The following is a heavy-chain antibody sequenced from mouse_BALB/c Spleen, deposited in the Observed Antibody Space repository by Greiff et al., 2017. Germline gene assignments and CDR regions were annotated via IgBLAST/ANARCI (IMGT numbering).Heavy chain of an antibody. J-gene: IGHJ2*01. CDR1: GYTFTSYY. CDR2: INPSNGGT. Sequence: VQLQQSGAELVKPGASVKLSCKASGYTFTSYYMYWVKQRPGQGLEWIGEINPSNGGTNFNEKFKSKATLTVDKSSSTAYMQLSSLTSEDSAVYYCTRGLRRKEGFDDWGQGTTLTVSS. V-gene: IGHV1S81*02. D-gene: IGHD2-4*01. CDR3: TRGLRRKEGFDD.